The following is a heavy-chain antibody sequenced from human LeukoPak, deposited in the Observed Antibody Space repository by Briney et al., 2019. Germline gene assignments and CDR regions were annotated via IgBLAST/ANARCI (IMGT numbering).Heavy chain of an antibody. CDR3: AKQRSGDDSTDSYYYYMDV. Sequence: GGSLRLSCAASSFTFNSYAMSWVRQAPGKGLEWVSAISGSGGSTYYADSVKGRFTISRDNSKNTLYLQMNSLRAEDTAVHYYAKQRSGDDSTDSYYYYMDVWGKGTTVTVSS. J-gene: IGHJ6*03. V-gene: IGHV3-23*01. D-gene: IGHD4-17*01. CDR1: SFTFNSYA. CDR2: ISGSGGST.